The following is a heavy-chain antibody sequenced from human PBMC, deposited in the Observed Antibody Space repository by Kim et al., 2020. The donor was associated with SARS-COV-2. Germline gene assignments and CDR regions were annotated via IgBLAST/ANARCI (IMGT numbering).Heavy chain of an antibody. CDR1: GYTLTELS. CDR3: ATGPPYCSSTSCGWFDP. CDR2: FDPEDGET. J-gene: IGHJ5*02. D-gene: IGHD2-2*01. Sequence: ASVKVSCKVSGYTLTELSMHWVRQAPGKGLGWMGGFDPEDGETIYAQKFQGRVTMTEDTSTDTAYMELSSLRSEDTAVYYCATGPPYCSSTSCGWFDPWGQGTRVTVSS. V-gene: IGHV1-24*01.